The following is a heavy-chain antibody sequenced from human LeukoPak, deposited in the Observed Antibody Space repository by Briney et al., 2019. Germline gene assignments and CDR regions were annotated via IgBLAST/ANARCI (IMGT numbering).Heavy chain of an antibody. Sequence: SETLSLTCAVYGGSFSGYYWSWIRQPPGKGLEWIGEINHSGSTNYNPSLKSRVTISVDTSKNQFSLKLSSVTAADTAVYYCARYYYGSGSLTYWGQGTLVTVSS. D-gene: IGHD3-10*01. CDR2: INHSGST. CDR1: GGSFSGYY. V-gene: IGHV4-34*01. J-gene: IGHJ4*02. CDR3: ARYYYGSGSLTY.